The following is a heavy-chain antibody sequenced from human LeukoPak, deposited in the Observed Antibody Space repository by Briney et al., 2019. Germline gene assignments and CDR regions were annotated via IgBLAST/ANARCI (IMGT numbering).Heavy chain of an antibody. V-gene: IGHV4-34*01. CDR2: INHSGST. CDR3: ARALDY. J-gene: IGHJ4*02. CDR1: GGSFSGYY. Sequence: SETLSLTCAVYGGSFSGYYWSWIRQPPGKGLEWIGEINHSGSTNYNPSLKSRVTISVDTSKNQFSLKLSSVTAADTAVYYCARALDYWGQGTLVTVSS.